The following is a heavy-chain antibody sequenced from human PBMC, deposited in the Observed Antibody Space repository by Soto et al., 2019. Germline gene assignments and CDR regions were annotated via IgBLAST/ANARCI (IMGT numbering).Heavy chain of an antibody. Sequence: EEQLLESGGGLVQPGGSLRLSCAASGFTFSNYGMSWVRQAPGKGLEWVSTINSDGGATYYTDSVKGRFTISRDNSKNTLFLQMNSLRAEDTAVYYCAKDRGHYYDTRGYYGGAFDYWGQGILVTVSS. J-gene: IGHJ4*02. CDR1: GFTFSNYG. D-gene: IGHD3-22*01. V-gene: IGHV3-23*01. CDR3: AKDRGHYYDTRGYYGGAFDY. CDR2: INSDGGAT.